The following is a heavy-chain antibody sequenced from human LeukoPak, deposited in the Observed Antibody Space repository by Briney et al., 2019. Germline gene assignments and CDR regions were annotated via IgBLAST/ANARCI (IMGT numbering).Heavy chain of an antibody. D-gene: IGHD3-22*01. Sequence: GGSLRLSCVASGFTFGKYWMNWVRQAPGKGLEWVGRIKSKTDGGTTDYAAPVKGRFTISRDDSKNTLYLQMNSLKTEDTAVYYCSTTYYYDSSEGYWGQGTLVTVSS. V-gene: IGHV3-15*07. J-gene: IGHJ4*02. CDR3: STTYYYDSSEGY. CDR2: IKSKTDGGTT. CDR1: GFTFGKYW.